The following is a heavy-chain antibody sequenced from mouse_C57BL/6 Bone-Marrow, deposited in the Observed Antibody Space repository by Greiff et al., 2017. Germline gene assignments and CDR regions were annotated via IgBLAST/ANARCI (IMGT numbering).Heavy chain of an antibody. CDR3: ASAYGSSGGYYAMDY. D-gene: IGHD1-1*01. CDR1: GFTFSDYY. Sequence: EVKVEESGGGLVQPGGSLKLSCAASGFTFSDYYMYWVRQTPEKRLEWVAYISNGGGSTYYPDTVKGRFTISRDNAKNTLYLQMSRLKSEDTAMYYCASAYGSSGGYYAMDYWGQGTSVTVSS. J-gene: IGHJ4*01. V-gene: IGHV5-12*01. CDR2: ISNGGGST.